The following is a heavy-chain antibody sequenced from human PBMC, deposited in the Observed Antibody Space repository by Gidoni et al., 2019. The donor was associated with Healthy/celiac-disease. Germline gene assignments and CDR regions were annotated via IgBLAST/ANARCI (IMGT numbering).Heavy chain of an antibody. CDR3: ARDVTTVGYYGMDV. CDR1: GFTFSSYS. Sequence: EVQLVESGGGLVQPGGSLRLSCAASGFTFSSYSMNWVRQAPGKGLEWVSYISSSSSTIYYADSVKGRFTISRDNAKNSLYLQMNSLRDEDTAVYYCARDVTTVGYYGMDVWDQGTTVTVSS. V-gene: IGHV3-48*02. D-gene: IGHD1-26*01. CDR2: ISSSSSTI. J-gene: IGHJ6*02.